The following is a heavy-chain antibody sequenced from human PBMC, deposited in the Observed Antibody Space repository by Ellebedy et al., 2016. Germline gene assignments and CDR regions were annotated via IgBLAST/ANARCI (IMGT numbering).Heavy chain of an antibody. J-gene: IGHJ6*02. D-gene: IGHD3-16*01. CDR3: ARDPGGRGYGMDV. V-gene: IGHV1-69*05. CDR1: GGTFSSYA. Sequence: SVKVSXKASGGTFSSYAISWVRQAPGQGLEWMGGIIPIFGTANYAQKFQGRVTITRDTSASTAYMELSSLKSEDTAVYYCARDPGGRGYGMDVWGQGTTVTVSS. CDR2: IIPIFGTA.